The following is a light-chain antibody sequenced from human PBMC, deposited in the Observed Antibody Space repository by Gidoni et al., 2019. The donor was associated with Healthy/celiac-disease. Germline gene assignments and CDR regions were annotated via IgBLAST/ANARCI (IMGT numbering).Light chain of an antibody. Sequence: SYVLTQPASASVAPGKRARITCGGNHIGSKSVHWYQQKPGQAPVLVVYDDSDRPSWIPARFSVSNSGNTATLTISRVEAGDEADYYCQVWDSSSAHPYVFGTGTKVTVL. J-gene: IGLJ1*01. CDR2: DDS. CDR1: HIGSKS. CDR3: QVWDSSSAHPYV. V-gene: IGLV3-21*03.